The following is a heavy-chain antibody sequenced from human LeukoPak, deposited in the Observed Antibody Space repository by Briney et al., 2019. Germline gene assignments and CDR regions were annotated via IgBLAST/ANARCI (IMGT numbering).Heavy chain of an antibody. CDR2: INHSGST. V-gene: IGHV4-34*01. J-gene: IGHJ4*02. D-gene: IGHD3-22*01. CDR1: GGSFRGYY. Sequence: SETLSLTCAVYGGSFRGYYWSWIRQPPGKGLEWIGEINHSGSTNYNPSLKSRVTISVDTSKNQFSLKLSSVTAADTAVYYCARGYYYDSSGYYTFDYWGQGTLVTVSS. CDR3: ARGYYYDSSGYYTFDY.